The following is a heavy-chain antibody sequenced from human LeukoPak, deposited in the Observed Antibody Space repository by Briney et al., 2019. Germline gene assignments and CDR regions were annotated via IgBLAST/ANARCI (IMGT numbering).Heavy chain of an antibody. Sequence: GGSLRLSCAASGFTFSSYWMSWVRQAPGKGLEWVANIKQDGSEKYYVDSVKGRFTISRDNAKNSLYLQMNSLRAEDTAVYYCAATPTDSSSWYSYWFDPWGQGTLVTVSS. D-gene: IGHD6-13*01. CDR2: IKQDGSEK. V-gene: IGHV3-7*01. CDR1: GFTFSSYW. CDR3: AATPTDSSSWYSYWFDP. J-gene: IGHJ5*02.